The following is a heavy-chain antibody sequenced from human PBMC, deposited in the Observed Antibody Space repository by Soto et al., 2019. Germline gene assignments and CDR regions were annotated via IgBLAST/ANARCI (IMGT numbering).Heavy chain of an antibody. CDR3: ARDQTGITTTGGGRIDH. V-gene: IGHV3-30-3*01. D-gene: IGHD1-20*01. CDR2: VSFDGSNK. CDR1: GFTFSTHA. Sequence: QVQLVESGGGVVQPGRSLRLSCAASGFTFSTHAMHWVRQVPGKGLECVAIVSFDGSNKYYADSVKGRFTISRDNSKNTLYLQMSGLTPEDTAVYYCARDQTGITTTGGGRIDHWGQGTLVTVSS. J-gene: IGHJ4*02.